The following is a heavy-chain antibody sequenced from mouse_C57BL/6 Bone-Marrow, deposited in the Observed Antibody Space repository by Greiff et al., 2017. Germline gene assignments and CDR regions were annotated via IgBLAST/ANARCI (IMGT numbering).Heavy chain of an antibody. Sequence: QVQLQQSGAELVRPGASVKLSCKASGYTFTDYYINWVKQRPGQGLEWIARIYPGSGNTYYNEKFKGKATLTAEKSSSTAYMQLSSLTSEDSAVYFCARWATVVADWYFDVWGTGTTVTVSS. V-gene: IGHV1-76*01. CDR3: ARWATVVADWYFDV. J-gene: IGHJ1*03. D-gene: IGHD1-1*01. CDR1: GYTFTDYY. CDR2: IYPGSGNT.